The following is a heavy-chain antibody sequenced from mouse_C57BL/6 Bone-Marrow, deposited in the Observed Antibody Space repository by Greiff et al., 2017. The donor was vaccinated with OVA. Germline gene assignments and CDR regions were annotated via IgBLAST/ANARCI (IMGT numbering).Heavy chain of an antibody. D-gene: IGHD1-1*01. CDR2: IAPSDSYI. J-gene: IGHJ2*02. CDR1: GYTFTNYW. Sequence: VKLQQPGAELVRPGTSVKLSCKASGYTFTNYWMHWVKQRPGQGLEWIGVIAPSDSYINYNQKFKGRATLTVDTSSSTAYMHLSSLTSEDSAVYYCADYGSRLYLHYWGQGTSLTVSS. CDR3: ADYGSRLYLHY. V-gene: IGHV1-59*01.